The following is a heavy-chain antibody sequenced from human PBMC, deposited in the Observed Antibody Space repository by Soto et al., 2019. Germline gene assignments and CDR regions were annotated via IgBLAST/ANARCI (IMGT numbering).Heavy chain of an antibody. CDR3: AREVRSSIAARHNWFDP. V-gene: IGHV4-31*03. Sequence: SETLSLTCTVSGGSISSGGYYWSWIRQHPGKGLEWIGYIYYSGSTYYNPSLKSRVTISVDTSKNQFSLKLSSVTAADTAVYYCAREVRSSIAARHNWFDPWGQGTLVTVSS. D-gene: IGHD6-6*01. J-gene: IGHJ5*02. CDR2: IYYSGST. CDR1: GGSISSGGYY.